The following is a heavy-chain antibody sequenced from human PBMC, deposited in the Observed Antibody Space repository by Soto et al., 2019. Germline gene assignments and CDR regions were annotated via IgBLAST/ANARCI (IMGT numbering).Heavy chain of an antibody. CDR2: MSGSGGNT. Sequence: EVQLLESGGGLVQPGGSPRLSCAASGFTFNSYAMSWVRQAPGKGLEWVSGMSGSGGNTYYSDSVKGRFTISRDNSKNTLYLQMNSLSAEDTAVYYCAKDRSSGSYSKRADYWGQGTLVTVSS. J-gene: IGHJ4*02. CDR1: GFTFNSYA. V-gene: IGHV3-23*01. D-gene: IGHD1-26*01. CDR3: AKDRSSGSYSKRADY.